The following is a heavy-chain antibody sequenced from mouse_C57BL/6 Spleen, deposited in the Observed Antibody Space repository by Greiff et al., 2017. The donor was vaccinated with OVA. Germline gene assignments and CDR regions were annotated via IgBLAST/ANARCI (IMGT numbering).Heavy chain of an antibody. CDR3: ARGGIYYGYDAWFAY. Sequence: VHLVESGPELVKPGASVKISCKASGYAFSSSWMNWVKQRPGQGLEWIGRIYPGDGDTNYNGKFKGKATLTADKSSSTAYMQLSSLTSEDSAVYFCARGGIYYGYDAWFAYWGQGTLVTVSA. CDR2: IYPGDGDT. J-gene: IGHJ3*01. CDR1: GYAFSSSW. V-gene: IGHV1-82*01. D-gene: IGHD2-2*01.